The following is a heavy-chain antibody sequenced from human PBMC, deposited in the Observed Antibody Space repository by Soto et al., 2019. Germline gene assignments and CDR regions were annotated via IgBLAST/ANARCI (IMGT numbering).Heavy chain of an antibody. J-gene: IGHJ4*02. V-gene: IGHV1-69*01. CDR2: IVPIFGPA. Sequence: VQLVQSGAEVRMPGSSVKVSCKASGGTFNNYAIHWVRQAPGQGLEWMGGIVPIFGPAKYAQKFRGRVRITADDSTSTAYMDLSSLTSEDTAIYYCARPSYSSSLLPNLDYWGQGTLVTVSS. D-gene: IGHD6-13*01. CDR3: ARPSYSSSLLPNLDY. CDR1: GGTFNNYA.